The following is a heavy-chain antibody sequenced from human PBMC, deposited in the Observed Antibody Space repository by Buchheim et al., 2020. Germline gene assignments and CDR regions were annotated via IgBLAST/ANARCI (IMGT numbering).Heavy chain of an antibody. D-gene: IGHD3-3*01. J-gene: IGHJ6*02. V-gene: IGHV4-34*01. CDR3: ARGPVLRFLEWLAYYYYGMDV. Sequence: QVQLQQWGAGLLKPSETLSLTCAVYGGSFSGYYWSWIRQPPGKGLEWIGEINHSGSTNYNPSLKSRVTISVDTYKNQFSLKLSSVTAADTAVYYCARGPVLRFLEWLAYYYYGMDVWGQGTT. CDR1: GGSFSGYY. CDR2: INHSGST.